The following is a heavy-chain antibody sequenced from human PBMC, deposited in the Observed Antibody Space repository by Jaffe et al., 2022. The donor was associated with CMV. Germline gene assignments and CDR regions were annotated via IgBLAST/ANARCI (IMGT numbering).Heavy chain of an antibody. Sequence: QVQLQESGPGLVKPSETLSLTCTVSGGSISSYYWSWIRQPPGKGLEWIGYIYYSGSTNYNPSLKSRVTISVDTSKNQFSLKLSSVTAADTAVYYCAREPDYGDHGIWFDPWGQGTLVTVSS. CDR3: AREPDYGDHGIWFDP. CDR1: GGSISSYY. J-gene: IGHJ5*02. D-gene: IGHD4-17*01. CDR2: IYYSGST. V-gene: IGHV4-59*01.